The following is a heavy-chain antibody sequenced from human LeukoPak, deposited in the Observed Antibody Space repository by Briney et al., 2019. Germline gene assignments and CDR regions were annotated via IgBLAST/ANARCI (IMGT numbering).Heavy chain of an antibody. J-gene: IGHJ6*03. V-gene: IGHV3-48*01. Sequence: GGSLRLSCAASGFTFSSYTMKWVRQAPGKGLEWVSHISSSSNTIYYADSVKGRFTISRDNAKNSLYLQMNSLRADDTAVYYCARASGSSSGGWVYYYYMDVWGKGTTVTVSS. CDR2: ISSSSNTI. CDR3: ARASGSSSGGWVYYYYMDV. CDR1: GFTFSSYT. D-gene: IGHD6-6*01.